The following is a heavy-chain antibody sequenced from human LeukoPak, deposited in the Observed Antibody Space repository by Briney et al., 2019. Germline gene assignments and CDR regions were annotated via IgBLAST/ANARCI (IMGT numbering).Heavy chain of an antibody. V-gene: IGHV1-46*01. Sequence: ASVKVSCKASGYTFTSYYMHWVGQAPGQGLEWMGIINPSGGSTSYAQKFQGRVTMTRDTSTSTVYMELSSLRSEDTAVYYCASGYSPWYFDYWGQGTLVTVSS. D-gene: IGHD3-22*01. CDR1: GYTFTSYY. J-gene: IGHJ4*02. CDR2: INPSGGST. CDR3: ASGYSPWYFDY.